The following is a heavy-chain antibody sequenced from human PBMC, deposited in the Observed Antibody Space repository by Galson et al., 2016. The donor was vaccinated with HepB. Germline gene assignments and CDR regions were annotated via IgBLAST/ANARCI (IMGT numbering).Heavy chain of an antibody. CDR3: TRRRTSDGRGDTVDN. CDR1: GFTFSDSA. J-gene: IGHJ4*02. V-gene: IGHV3-73*01. Sequence: LRLSCAASGFTFSDSAMPWVRQAPGKGLEWIGRIRSQVNAHATAYAASLRGRFTISRDDSKKTTYLQMNSLKTEDTAVYYCTRRRTSDGRGDTVDNWGQGTLVSVSS. D-gene: IGHD1-26*01. CDR2: IRSQVNAHAT.